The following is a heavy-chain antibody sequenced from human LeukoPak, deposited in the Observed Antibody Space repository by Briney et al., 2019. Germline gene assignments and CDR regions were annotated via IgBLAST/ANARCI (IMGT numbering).Heavy chain of an antibody. V-gene: IGHV3-33*01. CDR2: IWNDGSNK. CDR3: ARDLLLEWLLFDYYYYGMDV. J-gene: IGHJ6*02. Sequence: GGSLRLSCAASGFTFSSYGMHWVRQAPGKGLEWVAVIWNDGSNKYYADSVKGRFTISRDNSKNTLYLQMNSLRAEDTAVYYCARDLLLEWLLFDYYYYGMDVWGQGTTVTVS. CDR1: GFTFSSYG. D-gene: IGHD3-3*01.